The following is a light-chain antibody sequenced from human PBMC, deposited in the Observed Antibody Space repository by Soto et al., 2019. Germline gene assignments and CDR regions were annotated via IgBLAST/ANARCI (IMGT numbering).Light chain of an antibody. CDR2: GTS. CDR3: HKYNFWTT. Sequence: EIVMTQSPATLSVSPGERATLSCRASQSVSSNLAWYQQKPGQSPRLLIYGTSTRATGIPARFSGSGSGTEFTLTISSLQSEDFAFYYCHKYNFWTTLGQGTKVDIK. V-gene: IGKV3-15*01. CDR1: QSVSSN. J-gene: IGKJ1*01.